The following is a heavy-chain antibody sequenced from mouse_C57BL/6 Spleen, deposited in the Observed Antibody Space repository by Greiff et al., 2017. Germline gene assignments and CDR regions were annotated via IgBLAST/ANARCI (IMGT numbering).Heavy chain of an antibody. CDR1: GYTFTDYY. CDR2: IYPGSGNT. Sequence: VQLQQSGAELVRPGASVKLSCKASGYTFTDYYINWVKQRPGQGLEWIARIYPGSGNTYYNGKFKGKATLTAEKSSSTAYMQLSSLTSEDSAVYFCARTDYGSSYGYFDVWGTGTTVTVSS. D-gene: IGHD1-1*01. J-gene: IGHJ1*03. CDR3: ARTDYGSSYGYFDV. V-gene: IGHV1-76*01.